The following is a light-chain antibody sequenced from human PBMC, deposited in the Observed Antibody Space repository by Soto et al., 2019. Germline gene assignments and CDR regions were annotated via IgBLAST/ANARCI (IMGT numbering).Light chain of an antibody. Sequence: ALTQPRSVSGSPGQSVTISCTGTSSDVGGYNHVSWYQQNPGEAPKVMIFDVSKRPSGVPDRFSGSKSDNTASLTISGLQAEDEADYYCCSYAGSSAYVFGAGTKVTVL. CDR1: SSDVGGYNH. CDR2: DVS. J-gene: IGLJ1*01. CDR3: CSYAGSSAYV. V-gene: IGLV2-11*01.